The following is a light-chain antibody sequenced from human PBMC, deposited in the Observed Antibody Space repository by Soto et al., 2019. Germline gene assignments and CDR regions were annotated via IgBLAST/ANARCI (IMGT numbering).Light chain of an antibody. V-gene: IGKV3-20*01. J-gene: IGKJ3*01. CDR2: AAS. CDR1: QSVGSTF. CDR3: QQYGTSPFT. Sequence: EIVLTQSPATLSLSPGEGVTLSCRASQSVGSTFLAWYQQKAGQAPRLLIYAASSRATGIPDRFSGSGSGTDFTLTISRLEPEDFAVYYCQQYGTSPFTFGPGTKVDIK.